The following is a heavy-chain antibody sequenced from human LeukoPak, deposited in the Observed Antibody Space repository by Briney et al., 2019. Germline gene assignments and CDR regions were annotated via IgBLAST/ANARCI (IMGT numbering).Heavy chain of an antibody. D-gene: IGHD6-6*01. V-gene: IGHV6-1*01. CDR2: TYYRSKWSN. CDR1: GDSVSSTCAD. Sequence: SQTLSLTCAISGDSVSSTCADWNWIRQSPSRGLEWLGRTYYRSKWSNDYSVSVKSRITVNPDTAKNQFSLQLNSVSPEDTAVYYCTRKTSGSSKGAFDIWGQGTMITVSS. CDR3: TRKTSGSSKGAFDI. J-gene: IGHJ3*02.